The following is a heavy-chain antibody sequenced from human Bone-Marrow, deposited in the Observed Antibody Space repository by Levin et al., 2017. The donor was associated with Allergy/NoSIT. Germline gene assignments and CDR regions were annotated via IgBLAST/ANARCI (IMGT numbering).Heavy chain of an antibody. V-gene: IGHV1-69*04. D-gene: IGHD1-26*01. CDR3: ARDRGSYLFDY. CDR2: IIPILGIA. J-gene: IGHJ4*02. CDR1: GGTFSSYT. Sequence: KISCKASGGTFSSYTISWVRQAPGQGLEWMGRIIPILGIANYAQKFQGRVTITADKSTSTAYMELSSLRSEDTAVYYCARDRGSYLFDYWGQGTLVTVSS.